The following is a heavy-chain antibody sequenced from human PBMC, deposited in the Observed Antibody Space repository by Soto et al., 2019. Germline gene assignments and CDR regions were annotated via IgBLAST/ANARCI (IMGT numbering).Heavy chain of an antibody. CDR2: VAPIFDFS. Sequence: QVQLVQSGAEVKKPGSSVRVCCKASGGTFDSYSISWVRQAPGQGPEWVGKVAPIFDFSRYAPKFQGRVTIIADKTTSTAYLGLSGLTSEDTAVYYCATGALGGRQQLVRDAFDFWGQGTMVTVSS. D-gene: IGHD3-10*01. V-gene: IGHV1-69*02. J-gene: IGHJ3*01. CDR3: ATGALGGRQQLVRDAFDF. CDR1: GGTFDSYS.